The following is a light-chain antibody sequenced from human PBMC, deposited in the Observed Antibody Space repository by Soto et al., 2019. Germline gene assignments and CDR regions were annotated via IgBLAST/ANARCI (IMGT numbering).Light chain of an antibody. Sequence: EVVLTQSPGTLSLSPGERATLSCRASQSVSSRYLGWYQQKPGQTPRLLIYGASTRATGIPDRFSGGGSGTDFTLTISRLEPEDFALYYCQQYGTSVWTFGQGTKVEIK. J-gene: IGKJ1*01. CDR2: GAS. V-gene: IGKV3-20*01. CDR3: QQYGTSVWT. CDR1: QSVSSRY.